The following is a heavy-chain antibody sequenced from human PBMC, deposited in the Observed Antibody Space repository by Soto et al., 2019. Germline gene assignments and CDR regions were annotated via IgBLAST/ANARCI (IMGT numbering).Heavy chain of an antibody. V-gene: IGHV4-31*03. CDR2: IYYSGST. CDR3: ARENNCALGNYGVRSGCRWFDP. J-gene: IGHJ5*02. Sequence: SETLSLTCTVSGGSISSGGYYWSWIRQHPGKGLEWIGYIYYSGSTYYNPSLKSRVTISVDTSKNQFSLKLSSVTAADTAVYYCARENNCALGNYGVRSGCRWFDPWGQGTLVTVSS. D-gene: IGHD4-17*01. CDR1: GGSISSGGYY.